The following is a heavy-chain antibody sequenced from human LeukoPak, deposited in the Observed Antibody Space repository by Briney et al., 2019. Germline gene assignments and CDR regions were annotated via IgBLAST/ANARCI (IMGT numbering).Heavy chain of an antibody. CDR1: GFTFGDYG. CDR2: INWNGGST. V-gene: IGHV3-20*04. Sequence: GGSLRLSCAASGFTFGDYGMSWVRQAPGKGLEWVSGINWNGGSTGYADSVKGRFTISRDNAKNSLYLQMNSLRAEDTALYYCARKQLVYYYYYYMDVWGKGTTVTVSS. D-gene: IGHD6-6*01. J-gene: IGHJ6*03. CDR3: ARKQLVYYYYYYMDV.